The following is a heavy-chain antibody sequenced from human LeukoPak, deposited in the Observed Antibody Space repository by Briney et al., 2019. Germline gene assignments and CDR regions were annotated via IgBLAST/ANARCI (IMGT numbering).Heavy chain of an antibody. CDR1: GFSFRNYA. D-gene: IGHD1-26*01. CDR3: TRDGGSFCDFDY. Sequence: GGSLRLSCVASGFSFRNYAIHWVRQAPGKGLEYVSVINADGRITYYADSVKGRFTISRDNSKNTVYLQMGSLRGEDMAVYYCTRDGGSFCDFDYWGQGALVTVSS. J-gene: IGHJ4*02. CDR2: INADGRIT. V-gene: IGHV3-64*02.